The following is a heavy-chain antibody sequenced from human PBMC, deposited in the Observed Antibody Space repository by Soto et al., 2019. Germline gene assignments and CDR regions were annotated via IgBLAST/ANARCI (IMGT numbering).Heavy chain of an antibody. D-gene: IGHD4-17*01. V-gene: IGHV4-34*01. CDR2: INHSGST. CDR1: GGSFSGYY. CDR3: ARGGEDYGDYAYFDY. J-gene: IGHJ4*02. Sequence: QVQLQQWGAGLLKPSETLSLTCAVYGGSFSGYYWSWIRQPPGKGLEWIGEINHSGSTNYNPSLKSRVTISVDTSKNQFSLKLSSVTAADTAVYYCARGGEDYGDYAYFDYWGQGTLVTVSS.